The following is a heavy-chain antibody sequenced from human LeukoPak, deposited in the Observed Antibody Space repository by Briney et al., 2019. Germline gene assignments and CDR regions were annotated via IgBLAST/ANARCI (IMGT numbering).Heavy chain of an antibody. D-gene: IGHD3-22*01. CDR3: ARLRDSSGYSGLFDY. Sequence: GESLKISCKGSGYNFSSYWIGWVRQMPGKGLEWMGVIFPGDSDTTYSPSFQGQVTISTDKSISTAYLQWSSLKVSDTAMYYCARLRDSSGYSGLFDYWGQGTLVTVSS. CDR2: IFPGDSDT. CDR1: GYNFSSYW. V-gene: IGHV5-51*01. J-gene: IGHJ4*02.